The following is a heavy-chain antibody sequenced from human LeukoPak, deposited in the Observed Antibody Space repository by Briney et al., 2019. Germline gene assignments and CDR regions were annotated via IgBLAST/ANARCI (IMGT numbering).Heavy chain of an antibody. CDR1: GFTFDDYA. CDR3: AKDNYYDSSGYLDY. V-gene: IGHV3-9*03. D-gene: IGHD3-22*01. Sequence: PGRSLRLSCAASGFTFDDYAMHWVRQAPGKGLEWVSGISWNSGSIGYADSVKGRFTISRDNAKNSLYLQMNSPRAEDMALYYCAKDNYYDSSGYLDYWGQGTLVTVSS. CDR2: ISWNSGSI. J-gene: IGHJ4*02.